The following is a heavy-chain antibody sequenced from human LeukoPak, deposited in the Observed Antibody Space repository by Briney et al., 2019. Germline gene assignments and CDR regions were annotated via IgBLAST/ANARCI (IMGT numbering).Heavy chain of an antibody. D-gene: IGHD3-22*01. CDR2: IRSDGSNK. J-gene: IGHJ5*02. Sequence: PGGSLRLSCAASGFTFSSYGMHWVRQAPGKGLEWVAFIRSDGSNKYYADSVKGRFTISRDNAKNSLYLQMNSLRAEDTAVYYCARGTSGDYYISNWFDPWGQGTLVTVSS. CDR3: ARGTSGDYYISNWFDP. CDR1: GFTFSSYG. V-gene: IGHV3-30*02.